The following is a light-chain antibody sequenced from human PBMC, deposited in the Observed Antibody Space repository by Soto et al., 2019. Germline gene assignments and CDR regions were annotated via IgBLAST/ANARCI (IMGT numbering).Light chain of an antibody. Sequence: GGRVTITCRASQRVDTCLAWYQQKPGKAPHLLIYKASSLETGVPSRFSGSGSVTEFTLTISSLQPDDFATYYCQEFYRSPWTFGQGTKVEIK. J-gene: IGKJ1*01. CDR1: QRVDTC. V-gene: IGKV1-5*03. CDR2: KAS. CDR3: QEFYRSPWT.